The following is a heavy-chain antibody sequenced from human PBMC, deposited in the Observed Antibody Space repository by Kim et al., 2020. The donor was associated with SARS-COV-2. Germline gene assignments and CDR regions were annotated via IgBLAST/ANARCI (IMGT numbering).Heavy chain of an antibody. CDR2: IYYSGST. V-gene: IGHV4-59*01. D-gene: IGHD6-25*01. CDR1: GGSISSYY. CDR3: ARDRLLTGFDP. J-gene: IGHJ5*02. Sequence: SETLSLTCTVSGGSISSYYWSWIRQPPGKGLEWIGYIYYSGSTNYNPSLKSRVTISVDTSKNQFSLKLSSVTAADTAVYYCARDRLLTGFDPWGQGTLVTVSS.